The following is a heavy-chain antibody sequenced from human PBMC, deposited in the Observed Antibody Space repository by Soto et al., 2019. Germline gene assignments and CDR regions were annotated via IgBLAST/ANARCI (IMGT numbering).Heavy chain of an antibody. CDR2: IPNAENKK. V-gene: IGHV3-30-3*01. CDR1: GFTFSSYG. J-gene: IGHJ3*02. D-gene: IGHD6-13*01. CDR3: ARTAGGRVRGALDI. Sequence: GGSLRLSCVASGFTFSSYGMHWVRQAPGKGLEWVAVIPNAENKKYYADSVKGRFTTSRDNSQNTLFLQMHSLMSEDTAVYYCARTAGGRVRGALDIWGQGPMVTVSS.